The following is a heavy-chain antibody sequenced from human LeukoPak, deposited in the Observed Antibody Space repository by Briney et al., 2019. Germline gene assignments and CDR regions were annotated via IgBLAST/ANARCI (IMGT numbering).Heavy chain of an antibody. CDR3: AREWPEWELLRSGAFDI. CDR1: GGSISSYY. J-gene: IGHJ3*02. D-gene: IGHD1-26*01. V-gene: IGHV4-59*01. CDR2: IYYSGST. Sequence: SETLSLTCTVSGGSISSYYWSWIRQPPGKGLEWIGYIYYSGSTNYNPSLKSRVTISVDTSKNQFSLKLSSVTAADTAVYYCAREWPEWELLRSGAFDIWGQGTMVTVSS.